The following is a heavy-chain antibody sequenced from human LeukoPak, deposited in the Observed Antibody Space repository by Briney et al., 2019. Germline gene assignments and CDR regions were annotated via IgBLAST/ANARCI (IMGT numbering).Heavy chain of an antibody. J-gene: IGHJ3*02. D-gene: IGHD2-2*01. V-gene: IGHV4-59*01. CDR1: GGSITNYY. CDR3: ARLPGVGYCSSTSCYALDAFDI. CDR2: IFYSGGT. Sequence: SETLSLTCTVSGGSITNYYWSWLRQPPGMGLEWIGYIFYSGGTNYNPSLKRRLTISVDTSKNQFSLKLSSVTAADTAVYYCARLPGVGYCSSTSCYALDAFDIWGQGTMVTVSS.